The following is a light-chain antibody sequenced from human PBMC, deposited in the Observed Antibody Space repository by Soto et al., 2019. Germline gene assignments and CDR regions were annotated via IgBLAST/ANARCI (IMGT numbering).Light chain of an antibody. J-gene: IGLJ2*01. CDR2: DND. CDR1: SSNIGKNS. V-gene: IGLV1-51*01. Sequence: QSVLTQPPSVSAAPGQKVSISCSGRSSNIGKNSVSWYQHLPGTAPRLLIYDNDKRPSGIPDRFSGSKSGTSATLGITGLQTGDEADYYCGTWDGSLGGVLFGGGTKVTVL. CDR3: GTWDGSLGGVL.